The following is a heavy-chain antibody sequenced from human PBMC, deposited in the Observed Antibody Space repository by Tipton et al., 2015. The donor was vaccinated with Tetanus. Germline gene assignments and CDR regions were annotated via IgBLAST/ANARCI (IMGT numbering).Heavy chain of an antibody. CDR1: EFTFSGSA. CDR2: VRTRTNSYAT. Sequence: SLRLSCAASEFTFSGSAIHWVRQASGKGLEWVGRVRTRTNSYATEYAESVKGRFTIARDDSKNTAYLQMNSLQTEDAAVYCCAKEFQRARIRFFDSWGQGTQVTASS. CDR3: AKEFQRARIRFFDS. D-gene: IGHD3-10*01. J-gene: IGHJ4*02. V-gene: IGHV3-73*01.